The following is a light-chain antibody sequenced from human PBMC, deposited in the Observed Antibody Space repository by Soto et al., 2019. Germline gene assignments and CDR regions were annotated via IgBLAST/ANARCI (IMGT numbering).Light chain of an antibody. CDR1: NIGSKN. J-gene: IGLJ1*01. CDR3: QVWDNGSDGGV. V-gene: IGLV3-21*02. Sequence: YELTQPPSVSVAPGQTATITCGGTNIGSKNVHWYQQKPGQAPVLVVYDDSDRPSGIPERFSGSNSGNTATLTISRVEAGDEADYYCQVWDNGSDGGVFGTGTKLTVL. CDR2: DDS.